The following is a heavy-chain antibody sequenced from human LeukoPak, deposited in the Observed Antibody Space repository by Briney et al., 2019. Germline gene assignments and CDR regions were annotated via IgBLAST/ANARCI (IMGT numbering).Heavy chain of an antibody. CDR1: GITVTYDW. CDR3: TKERYCASTTCPGAFDL. Sequence: GGSLRLSCAASGITVTYDWMSWVRQAPGKGLEWVGRIKSKTDGETTDYAAPVKGRFTVSRDDSKNMVALQMNSLKTEDTAVYYSTKERYCASTTCPGAFDLWGQGTMVTVSS. D-gene: IGHD2-2*01. J-gene: IGHJ3*01. CDR2: IKSKTDGETT. V-gene: IGHV3-15*01.